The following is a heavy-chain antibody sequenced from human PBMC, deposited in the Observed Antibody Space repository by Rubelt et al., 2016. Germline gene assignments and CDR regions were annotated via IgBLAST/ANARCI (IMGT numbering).Heavy chain of an antibody. CDR2: FDPEDGET. J-gene: IGHJ3*02. CDR3: ATDWGRRAFDI. Sequence: QVQLVQSGAEVKKPGASVKVSCKVSGYTLTELSMHWVRQAPGKGLEWMGGFDPEDGETIYAPEFQSRDTMTEDPSTDTAYRELSSLRSVGTAVYYCATDWGRRAFDIWGQGTMVTVSS. CDR1: GYTLTELS. D-gene: IGHD3-16*01. V-gene: IGHV1-24*01.